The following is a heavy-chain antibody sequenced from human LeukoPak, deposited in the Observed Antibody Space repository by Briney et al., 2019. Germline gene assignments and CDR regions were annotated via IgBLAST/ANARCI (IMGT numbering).Heavy chain of an antibody. Sequence: SETLSLTCAVSGGSFSGYYWTWIRQPPGKGQEWIGEINHSGSANYNPSLKSRVTISLDTSKNQFSLKLSSVTAADTAVYYCARGQGTVTTHWGQGTLVTVSS. J-gene: IGHJ4*02. CDR2: INHSGSA. D-gene: IGHD4-17*01. V-gene: IGHV4-34*01. CDR3: ARGQGTVTTH. CDR1: GGSFSGYY.